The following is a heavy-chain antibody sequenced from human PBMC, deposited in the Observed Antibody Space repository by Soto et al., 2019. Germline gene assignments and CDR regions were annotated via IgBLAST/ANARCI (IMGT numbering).Heavy chain of an antibody. J-gene: IGHJ4*02. CDR3: VFTFGGVIPTFDY. CDR2: INSEGSST. CDR1: GFTFISYW. V-gene: IGHV3-74*01. Sequence: GGSLRLSCASSGFTFISYWMHWVRQAPGKGLVWVSRINSEGSSTTYAGSVKGRFTISRDIAKNTLYLQMNSLRAEDTAVYYCVFTFGGVIPTFDYWGQGTLVTVSS. D-gene: IGHD3-16*02.